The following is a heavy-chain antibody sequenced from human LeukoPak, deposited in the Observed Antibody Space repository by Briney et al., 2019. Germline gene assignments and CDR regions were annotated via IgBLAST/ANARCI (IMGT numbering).Heavy chain of an antibody. Sequence: GGSLRLSCAASGFIFSSYAMSWVRQAPGKGLEWVSTISGSGGSTYYADSVKGRFTISRDNSKNTVYLQMNSLRAEDTAVYYCAKDRPCINDVCHGDFDYWGQGTPVTVSS. J-gene: IGHJ4*02. CDR2: ISGSGGST. CDR3: AKDRPCINDVCHGDFDY. V-gene: IGHV3-23*01. CDR1: GFIFSSYA. D-gene: IGHD2-8*01.